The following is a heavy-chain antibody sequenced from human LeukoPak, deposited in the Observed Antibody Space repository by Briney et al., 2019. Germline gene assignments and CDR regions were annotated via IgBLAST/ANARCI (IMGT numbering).Heavy chain of an antibody. V-gene: IGHV4-39*01. CDR2: IYYSGST. CDR3: ARRRSSSRYFDL. J-gene: IGHJ2*01. D-gene: IGHD6-13*01. Sequence: SETLSLTCTVSGGSISSSSYYWGWIRQPPGKGLEWIGSIYYSGSTYYNPSLKSRVTISVDTSKNQFSLKLSSVTAADTAVYYCARRRSSSRYFDLAGRGTLVTVSS. CDR1: GGSISSSSYY.